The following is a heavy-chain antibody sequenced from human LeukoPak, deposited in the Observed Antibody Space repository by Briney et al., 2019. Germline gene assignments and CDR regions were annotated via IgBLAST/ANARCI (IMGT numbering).Heavy chain of an antibody. CDR1: GFTFSDYY. CDR3: ARASPSYGGNSGRFDY. D-gene: IGHD4-23*01. V-gene: IGHV3-11*01. CDR2: ISSSGSTI. J-gene: IGHJ4*02. Sequence: GGSLRLSCAASGFTFSDYYMSWIRQAPGKGLKWVSYISSSGSTIYYADSVKGRFTISRDNAKNSLYLQMNSLRAEDTAVYYCARASPSYGGNSGRFDYWGQGTLVIVSS.